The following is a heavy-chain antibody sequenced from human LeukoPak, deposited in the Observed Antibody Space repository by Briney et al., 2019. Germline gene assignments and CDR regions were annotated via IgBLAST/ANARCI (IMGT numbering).Heavy chain of an antibody. Sequence: GESLKISCKGSGYSFTSYWIGWVRQMPGKGLEWMGIIYPGDSDTRHSPSFQGQVTISADKSISTACLQWSSLKASDTAMYYCARGSTVTTIYYYYYGMDVWGQGTTVTVSS. CDR2: IYPGDSDT. V-gene: IGHV5-51*01. CDR1: GYSFTSYW. D-gene: IGHD4-11*01. CDR3: ARGSTVTTIYYYYYGMDV. J-gene: IGHJ6*02.